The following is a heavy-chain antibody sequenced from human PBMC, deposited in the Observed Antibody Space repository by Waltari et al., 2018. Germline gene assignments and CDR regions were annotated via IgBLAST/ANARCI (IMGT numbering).Heavy chain of an antibody. CDR2: IYYSGST. D-gene: IGHD3-3*02. J-gene: IGHJ4*02. Sequence: QLQLQESGPGLVKPSETLSLTCTVSGGSISSSSYYWGWPRQPPGKGLEWIGSIYYSGSTYYNPSLKSRVTISVDTSKNQFSLKLSSVTAADTAVYYCARDLSRRAHFDYWGQGTLVTVSS. CDR3: ARDLSRRAHFDY. V-gene: IGHV4-39*07. CDR1: GGSISSSSYY.